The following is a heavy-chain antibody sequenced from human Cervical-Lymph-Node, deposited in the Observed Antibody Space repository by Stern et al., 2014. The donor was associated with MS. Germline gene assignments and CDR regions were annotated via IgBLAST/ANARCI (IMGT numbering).Heavy chain of an antibody. CDR2: IYNDGTT. D-gene: IGHD5-24*01. J-gene: IGHJ3*02. CDR3: ARDGMAAKHDAFDI. V-gene: IGHV3-66*02. Sequence: EVQLVESGGGLAQPGESLRLSCVVSGFTVSTHFINWVRQAPGKGLERVSVIYNDGTTYYADSVMGRFTVSRDSSKNTLYLQMTDLRLEDTAVYYCARDGMAAKHDAFDIWGQGTMVTVSS. CDR1: GFTVSTHF.